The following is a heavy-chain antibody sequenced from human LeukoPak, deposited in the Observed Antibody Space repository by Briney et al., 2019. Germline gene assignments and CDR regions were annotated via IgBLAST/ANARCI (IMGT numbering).Heavy chain of an antibody. CDR1: GFTFSSYT. J-gene: IGHJ6*02. Sequence: GRSLRLSCAASGFTFSSYTMDWVRQAPGKGLEWVARISYAGSNNYYADSVKGRFTISSDNPKNTLYLQMDSLRAEDTAVYYCARAAHTTYVLGRYYYYAMDVWGQGTTVTASS. CDR3: ARAAHTTYVLGRYYYYAMDV. CDR2: ISYAGSNN. V-gene: IGHV3-30-3*01. D-gene: IGHD3-10*01.